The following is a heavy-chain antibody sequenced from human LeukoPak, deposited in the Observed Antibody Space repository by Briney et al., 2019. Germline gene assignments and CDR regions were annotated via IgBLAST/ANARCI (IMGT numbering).Heavy chain of an antibody. J-gene: IGHJ4*02. CDR3: ARAVKWDY. CDR1: GFSFTDYY. V-gene: IGHV3-11*04. D-gene: IGHD1-26*01. Sequence: PGGSLRLSCPASGFSFTDYYMSWIRQSPGKGLEWVSYISSSGTTIYYADSVKGRFTISRDTAKNTLYLQMNSLRVEDTAVYYCARAVKWDYWGQGALVTVSS. CDR2: ISSSGTTI.